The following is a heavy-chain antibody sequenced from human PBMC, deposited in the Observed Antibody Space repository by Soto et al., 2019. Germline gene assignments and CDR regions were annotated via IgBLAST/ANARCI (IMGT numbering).Heavy chain of an antibody. D-gene: IGHD2-21*02. Sequence: SETLSLTCTVSGGSVSRGSYYWSWIRQPPGKGLEWIGYISYSGSTNYNPSLKSRVTISVDTSKNQFPLKLSSVTAADTAVYYCARDGCGGDCYWSDAFDIWGQRSMVTVSS. CDR2: ISYSGST. CDR1: GGSVSRGSYY. CDR3: ARDGCGGDCYWSDAFDI. V-gene: IGHV4-61*01. J-gene: IGHJ3*02.